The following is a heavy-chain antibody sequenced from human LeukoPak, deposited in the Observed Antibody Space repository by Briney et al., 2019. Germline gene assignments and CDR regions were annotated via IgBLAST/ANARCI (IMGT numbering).Heavy chain of an antibody. V-gene: IGHV4-39*07. CDR3: ARATWITMIGSNWFDP. CDR1: GGSISSSSYY. Sequence: PSETLSLTCTVSGGSISSSSYYWGWIRQPPGKGLEWIGSIYYSGSTYYNPSLKSRVTISVDTSKNQFSLKLSSVTAADTAVYYCARATWITMIGSNWFDPWGQGTLVTVSS. D-gene: IGHD3-22*01. CDR2: IYYSGST. J-gene: IGHJ5*02.